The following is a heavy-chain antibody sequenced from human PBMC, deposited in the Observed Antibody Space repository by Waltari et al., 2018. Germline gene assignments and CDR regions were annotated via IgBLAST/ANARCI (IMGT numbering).Heavy chain of an antibody. CDR2: LGDGVDSA. V-gene: IGHV3-23*01. CDR3: ARLIRGGWFDP. D-gene: IGHD3-16*01. CDR1: GFTFDNYA. J-gene: IGHJ5*02. Sequence: EVQMLESGGGLIQPGGSLRLHCEAPGFTFDNYAMSWVRQAPGKGLEWVSNLGDGVDSAYYADSVKGRFTISRDNSKDTLYLQMQSLRVEDTAIYYCARLIRGGWFDPWGQGTLVTVSS.